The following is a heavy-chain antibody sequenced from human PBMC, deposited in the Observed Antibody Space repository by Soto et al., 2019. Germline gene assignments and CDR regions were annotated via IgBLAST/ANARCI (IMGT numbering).Heavy chain of an antibody. CDR1: GGSIGSSSDY. Sequence: SETLSLTCTVSGGSIGSSSDYWGWIRQPPGKGLEWIGSIYYSGSTYYNPSLKSRVTISVDTSKNQFSLKLSSVTAADTAVYYCARIYYDSVFDYWGQGTLVTVSS. CDR3: ARIYYDSVFDY. D-gene: IGHD3-22*01. CDR2: IYYSGST. V-gene: IGHV4-39*01. J-gene: IGHJ4*02.